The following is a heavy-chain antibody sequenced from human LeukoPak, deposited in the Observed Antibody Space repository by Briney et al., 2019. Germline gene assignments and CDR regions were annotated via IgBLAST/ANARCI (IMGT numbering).Heavy chain of an antibody. J-gene: IGHJ4*02. D-gene: IGHD5-24*01. V-gene: IGHV3-48*03. CDR3: ARGDGYNVDY. CDR1: GFTFSSYE. Sequence: GGSLRLSCAASGFTFSSYEMNWVRQAPGKGLEWVSYISSSGSTIYYADSVKGRFTISRDNAKNSLYLQMNSLRAEDTAAYYCARGDGYNVDYWGQGTLVTVSS. CDR2: ISSSGSTI.